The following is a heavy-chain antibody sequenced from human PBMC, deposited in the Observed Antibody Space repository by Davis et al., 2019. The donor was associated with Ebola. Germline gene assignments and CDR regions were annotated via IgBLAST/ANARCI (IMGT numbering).Heavy chain of an antibody. D-gene: IGHD2/OR15-2a*01. CDR3: ARQESLYGSSDY. J-gene: IGHJ4*02. Sequence: GGSLRLSCQGSRYSFTGYWIGWVRLVPGKGLEWMGIIYPGDSDTKYSPSFQGQVIISADKSISTAYLQWSSLKASDTAMYYCARQESLYGSSDYWGQGTLVTVSS. CDR2: IYPGDSDT. CDR1: RYSFTGYW. V-gene: IGHV5-51*01.